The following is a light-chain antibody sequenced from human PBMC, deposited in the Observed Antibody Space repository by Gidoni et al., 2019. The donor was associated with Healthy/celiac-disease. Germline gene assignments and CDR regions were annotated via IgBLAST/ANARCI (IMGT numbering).Light chain of an antibody. CDR2: GAS. J-gene: IGKJ1*01. V-gene: IGKV3-20*01. Sequence: EIVLTQSPGTLSLSPGERATLSCRASQSVSSSYLAWYQQKPGQAPRLLIYGASSRATGLPDRFSGSGSGTDFTLTISRLEPEDFGVYYWQQYGSAPGTFGQGTKVEIK. CDR3: QQYGSAPGT. CDR1: QSVSSSY.